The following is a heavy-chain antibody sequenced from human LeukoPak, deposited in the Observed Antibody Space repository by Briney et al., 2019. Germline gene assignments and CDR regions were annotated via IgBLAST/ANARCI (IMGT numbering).Heavy chain of an antibody. CDR1: GVSITNYD. D-gene: IGHD5-18*01. CDR2: ICYSGST. J-gene: IGHJ4*02. CDR3: ARCLTYNYGYLFA. V-gene: IGHV4-59*01. Sequence: PSETLSLTCTVSGVSITNYDLTWIRQPPGKGLEWFGYICYSGSTKYYPSLKIRVTISVDTSKIQFSLNLSSVTAADTAIYYCARCLTYNYGYLFAWGQGTLVTVSS.